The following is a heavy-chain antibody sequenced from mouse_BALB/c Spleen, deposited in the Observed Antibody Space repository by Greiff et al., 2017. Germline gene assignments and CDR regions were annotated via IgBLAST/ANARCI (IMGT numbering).Heavy chain of an antibody. V-gene: IGHV2-6-7*01. CDR3: ARDRGYDYDGPYAMDY. CDR1: GFSLTGYG. CDR2: IWGDGST. Sequence: QVQLQQSGPGLVAPSQSLSITCTVSGFSLTGYGVNWVRQPPGKGLEWLGMIWGDGSTDYNSALKSRLSISKDNSKSQVFLKMNSLQTDDTARYYCARDRGYDYDGPYAMDYWGQGTSVTVSS. J-gene: IGHJ4*01. D-gene: IGHD2-4*01.